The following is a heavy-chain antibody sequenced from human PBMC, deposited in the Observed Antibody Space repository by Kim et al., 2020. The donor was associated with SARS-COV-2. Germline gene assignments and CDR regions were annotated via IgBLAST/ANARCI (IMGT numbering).Heavy chain of an antibody. D-gene: IGHD3-22*01. CDR1: GGSISSYY. Sequence: SETLSLTCTVSGGSISSYYWSWIRQPPGKGLEWIGYIYYSGSTNYNPSLKSRVTISVDTSKNQFSLKLSSVTAADTAVYYCARSTKYDSSGYYYGVDAFDIWGQGTMVTVSS. V-gene: IGHV4-59*01. J-gene: IGHJ3*02. CDR2: IYYSGST. CDR3: ARSTKYDSSGYYYGVDAFDI.